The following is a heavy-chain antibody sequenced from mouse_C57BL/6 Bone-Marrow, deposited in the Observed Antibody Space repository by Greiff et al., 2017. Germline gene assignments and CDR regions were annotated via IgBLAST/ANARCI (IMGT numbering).Heavy chain of an antibody. Sequence: EVKLLESGPVLVKPGASVKMSCKASGYTFTDYYMNWVKPSHGKSLEWIGVINPYNGGTSYNQKFKGKATLTVDKSSSTAYMELNSLTSEDSAVYYCARSSSYGSSPFDYWGQGTTLTVSS. CDR2: INPYNGGT. D-gene: IGHD1-1*01. CDR1: GYTFTDYY. CDR3: ARSSSYGSSPFDY. J-gene: IGHJ2*01. V-gene: IGHV1-19*01.